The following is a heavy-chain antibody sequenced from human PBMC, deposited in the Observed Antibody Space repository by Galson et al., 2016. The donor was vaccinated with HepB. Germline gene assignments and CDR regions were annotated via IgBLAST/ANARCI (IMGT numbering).Heavy chain of an antibody. D-gene: IGHD3-22*01. J-gene: IGHJ3*02. Sequence: SVKVSCKVSGYSLTELSIHWVRQAPGKGLEWMGGFDPEDGETIYAQKFQGRVTMTEDTSTDTAYMKLSSLRSEDTAVYYCAAPYLAPSSHDTSGDAFDIWGQGTMVTVSS. CDR2: FDPEDGET. CDR3: AAPYLAPSSHDTSGDAFDI. V-gene: IGHV1-24*01. CDR1: GYSLTELS.